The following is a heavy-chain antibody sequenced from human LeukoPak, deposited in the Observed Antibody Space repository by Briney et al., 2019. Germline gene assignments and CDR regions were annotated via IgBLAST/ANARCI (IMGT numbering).Heavy chain of an antibody. D-gene: IGHD4-17*01. Sequence: PSETLSLTCTVSGGSISNYYWSWIRQPPGKGLEWIGYIYYGGSTNYNPSLESRVTISVDTSKNQFSLKLSSVTAADTAVYYCARGGGYGDSQNRIGAFDIWGQGTMVTVSS. CDR1: GGSISNYY. CDR2: IYYGGST. CDR3: ARGGGYGDSQNRIGAFDI. J-gene: IGHJ3*02. V-gene: IGHV4-59*01.